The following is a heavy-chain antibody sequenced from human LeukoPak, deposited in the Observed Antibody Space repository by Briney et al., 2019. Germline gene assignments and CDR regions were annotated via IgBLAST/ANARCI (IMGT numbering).Heavy chain of an antibody. J-gene: IGHJ5*02. CDR2: ISSSFST. CDR3: ARDRKSGSYQGGFDP. D-gene: IGHD1-26*01. Sequence: GGSLRLSCIASGFTFGVDGMSWFRQAPGKGLEYISYISSSFSTDYADSVKGRFTISRDNAKNSLYLQMNSLRAEDTAVYYCARDRKSGSYQGGFDPWGQGTLVTVSS. V-gene: IGHV3-48*01. CDR1: GFTFGVDG.